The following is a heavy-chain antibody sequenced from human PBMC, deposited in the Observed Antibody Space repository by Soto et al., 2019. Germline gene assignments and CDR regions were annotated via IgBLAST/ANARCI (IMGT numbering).Heavy chain of an antibody. CDR1: GGSFSGYY. J-gene: IGHJ5*02. D-gene: IGHD6-6*01. Sequence: QVQLQQWGAGLLKPSETLSLTCAVYGGSFSGYYWSWIRQPPGKGLEWIGEINHSGSTNYNPSLRSRVNISVDTSKNQFSLKLSSVTAADTAVYYCARGPGGSSPVWFAHWGQGTLVTVSS. V-gene: IGHV4-34*01. CDR3: ARGPGGSSPVWFAH. CDR2: INHSGST.